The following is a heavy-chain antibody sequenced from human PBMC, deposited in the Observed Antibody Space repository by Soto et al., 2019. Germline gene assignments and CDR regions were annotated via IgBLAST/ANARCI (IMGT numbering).Heavy chain of an antibody. CDR3: ATLPGDIVVLVAARDAFDI. D-gene: IGHD2-15*01. CDR1: GGMFYSSA. CDR2: IVPIFGTA. J-gene: IGHJ3*02. V-gene: IGHV1-69*13. Sequence: SVKVSCKASGGMFYSSAINWVRQAPGQGLEWMGGIVPIFGTANYAQKFQGRVTITADESTSTAYMELSSLRSEDTAVYYCATLPGDIVVLVAARDAFDIWGQGTMVTVSS.